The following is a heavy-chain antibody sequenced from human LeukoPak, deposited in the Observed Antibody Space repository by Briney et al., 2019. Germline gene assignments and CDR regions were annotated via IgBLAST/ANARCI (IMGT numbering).Heavy chain of an antibody. V-gene: IGHV3-23*01. D-gene: IGHD3-16*02. J-gene: IGHJ4*02. CDR1: GFTFSSYW. Sequence: GGSLRLSCAASGFTFSSYWMNWVRQAPGKGLEWVSAISASGDTTYYADSVRGRFTISRDNSKNTLYLQMNSLRAEDTAVYYCAKVGMPMITFGGVIVGYYFDYWGQGTLVTVSS. CDR3: AKVGMPMITFGGVIVGYYFDY. CDR2: ISASGDTT.